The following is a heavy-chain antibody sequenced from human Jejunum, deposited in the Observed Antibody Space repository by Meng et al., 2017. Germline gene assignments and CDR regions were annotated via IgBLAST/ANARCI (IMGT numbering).Heavy chain of an antibody. J-gene: IGHJ4*02. D-gene: IGHD6-19*01. CDR1: GFTFNTYW. V-gene: IGHV3-7*01. CDR3: ARLPGGWFRTDY. Sequence: GESLKISCVASGFTFNTYWMTWVRQAPGKGLEWVANINEDETEKNYVDSVKGRFTISRDNAKNSVYLQMNSLRAEDTAVYYCARLPGGWFRTDYWGQGTLVPSPQ. CDR2: INEDETEK.